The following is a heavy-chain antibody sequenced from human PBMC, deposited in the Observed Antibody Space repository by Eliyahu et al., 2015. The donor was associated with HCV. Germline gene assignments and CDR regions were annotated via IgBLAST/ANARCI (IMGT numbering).Heavy chain of an antibody. CDR2: IYYSGST. V-gene: IGHV4-59*01. Sequence: QVQLQESGPGLVKPSETLSLTCTVSGGSISSYYWSWIRQPPGKGLEWIGYIYYSGSTNYNPSLKSRVTISVDTSKNQFSLKLSSVTAADTAVYYCAGISGITGTREAFDIWGQGTMVTVSS. D-gene: IGHD1-20*01. CDR1: GGSISSYY. CDR3: AGISGITGTREAFDI. J-gene: IGHJ3*02.